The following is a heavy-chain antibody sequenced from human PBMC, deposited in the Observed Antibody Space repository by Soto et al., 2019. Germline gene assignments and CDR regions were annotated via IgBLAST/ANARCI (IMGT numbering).Heavy chain of an antibody. J-gene: IGHJ4*02. CDR3: VRGRRAPKKSPYDY. Sequence: QVQLQESGPGLVKPSQTLSLTCTVSGGSISSGGYYWSWIRQHPGKGLEWIGYIYYHGSTYHNPSLKSRVTISVDTSKNQFSLKLSSVTAADTAVYYCVRGRRAPKKSPYDYWGQGTLVTVSS. V-gene: IGHV4-31*03. CDR1: GGSISSGGYY. CDR2: IYYHGST.